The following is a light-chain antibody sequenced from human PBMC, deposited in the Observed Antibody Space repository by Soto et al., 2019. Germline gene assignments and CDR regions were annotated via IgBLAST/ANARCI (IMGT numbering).Light chain of an antibody. CDR3: QAWDSISHVV. CDR2: QDT. J-gene: IGLJ2*01. Sequence: SYELTQPPSVSVSPGQTASITCSGDKLGNKYACWYQQKPGQSPVLVIYQDTERPSGIPERFSGSNSGNTATLTISGTQAMDEADYYCQAWDSISHVVFGGGTKVTVL. CDR1: KLGNKY. V-gene: IGLV3-1*01.